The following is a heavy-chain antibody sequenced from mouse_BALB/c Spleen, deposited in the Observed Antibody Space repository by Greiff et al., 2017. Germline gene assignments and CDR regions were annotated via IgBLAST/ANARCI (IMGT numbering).Heavy chain of an antibody. V-gene: IGHV1-4*01. CDR2: INPSTGYT. CDR1: GYTFTSYW. J-gene: IGHJ2*01. D-gene: IGHD2-1*01. Sequence: QVQLQQPGSELVRPGASVKLSCKASGYTFTSYWMHWVKQRPGQGLEWIGYINPSTGYTEYNQKFKDKATLTADKSSSTAYMQLSSLTSEDSAVYYCVLWYLDYWGQGTTLTVSS. CDR3: VLWYLDY.